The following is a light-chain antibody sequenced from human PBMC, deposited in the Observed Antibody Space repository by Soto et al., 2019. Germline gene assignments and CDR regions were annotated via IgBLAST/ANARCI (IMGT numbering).Light chain of an antibody. CDR3: QQYGSSPTT. V-gene: IGKV3-20*01. CDR1: QSVSSNY. CDR2: GAS. Sequence: EIVLTQSPGTLSLSPGERATLSCRASQSVSSNYLTWYQQKPGQAPRLLIYGASSRATGIPDRFSGSGSGTDFTLTINRLEPEDFAVYYCQQYGSSPTTFGGGTKVVIK. J-gene: IGKJ4*01.